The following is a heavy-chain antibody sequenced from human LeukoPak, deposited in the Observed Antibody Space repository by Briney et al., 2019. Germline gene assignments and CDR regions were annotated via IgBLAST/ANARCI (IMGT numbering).Heavy chain of an antibody. Sequence: PSETLSLTCTVSGYSISSGYYWGWIRQPPGKGLEWIGSIYHSGSTYYNPSLKSRVTISVDTSKNQFSLKLSSVTAADTAVYYCAREGSYYDSSGYYYPFDYWGQGTLVTVSS. CDR1: GYSISSGYY. CDR3: AREGSYYDSSGYYYPFDY. D-gene: IGHD3-22*01. V-gene: IGHV4-38-2*02. J-gene: IGHJ4*02. CDR2: IYHSGST.